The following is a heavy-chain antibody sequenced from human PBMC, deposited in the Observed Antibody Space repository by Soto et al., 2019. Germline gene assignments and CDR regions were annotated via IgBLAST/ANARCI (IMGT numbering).Heavy chain of an antibody. Sequence: ASVKVSCKASGGTFSSYAISWVRQAPGQGLEWMGGIIPIFGTANYAQKFQGRVTITADESTSTAYMELSSLRSEDTAVYYCAVPYCTNGVCYYFDYWGQGTLVTVS. CDR2: IIPIFGTA. CDR3: AVPYCTNGVCYYFDY. CDR1: GGTFSSYA. J-gene: IGHJ4*02. D-gene: IGHD2-8*01. V-gene: IGHV1-69*13.